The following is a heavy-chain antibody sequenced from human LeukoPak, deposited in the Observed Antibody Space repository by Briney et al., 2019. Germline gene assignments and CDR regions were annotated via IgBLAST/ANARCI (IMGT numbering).Heavy chain of an antibody. J-gene: IGHJ4*02. Sequence: PSETLSLTCTVSGGSISTSDYYWAWIRQPPGKGLEWIGTISYSGSTYYKSSLQSRVTISVDTSKSQFSLMLSSVSAADTAVYYCAKHRLGGYTKPFDYWGQGSLVTVSS. CDR3: AKHRLGGYTKPFDY. CDR2: ISYSGST. D-gene: IGHD5-24*01. V-gene: IGHV4-39*01. CDR1: GGSISTSDYY.